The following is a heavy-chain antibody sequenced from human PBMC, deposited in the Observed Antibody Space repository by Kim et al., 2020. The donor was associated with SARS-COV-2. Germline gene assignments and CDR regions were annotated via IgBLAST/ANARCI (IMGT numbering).Heavy chain of an antibody. V-gene: IGHV4-59*09. CDR3: ARGVGYCSSTSCFTHWFDP. J-gene: IGHJ5*02. Sequence: TPSRKSRVTISVDTSKNQFSLKLSSVTAADTAVYYCARGVGYCSSTSCFTHWFDPWGQGTLVTVSS. D-gene: IGHD2-2*02.